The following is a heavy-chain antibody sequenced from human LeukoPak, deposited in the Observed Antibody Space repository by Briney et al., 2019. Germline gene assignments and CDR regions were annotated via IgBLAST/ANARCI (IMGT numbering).Heavy chain of an antibody. V-gene: IGHV4-59*01. CDR3: ARASIVVVPAAMSWYFDL. D-gene: IGHD2-2*01. CDR2: IYYSGST. J-gene: IGHJ2*01. CDR1: GGSISSYY. Sequence: PSETLSLTCTVSGGSISSYYWSWIRQPPGKGLEWIGYIYYSGSTNYNPSLKSRVTISVDTSENQFSLKLSSVTAADTAVYYCARASIVVVPAAMSWYFDLWGRGTLVTASS.